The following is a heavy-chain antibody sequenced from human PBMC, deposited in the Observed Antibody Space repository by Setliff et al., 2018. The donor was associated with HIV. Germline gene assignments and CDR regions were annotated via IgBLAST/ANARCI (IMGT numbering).Heavy chain of an antibody. V-gene: IGHV4-4*08. J-gene: IGHJ5*02. CDR3: VRAGYCSSASCYFSGWFDP. CDR2: IYTSGSI. D-gene: IGHD2-2*01. CDR1: GGSISSYY. Sequence: SETLSLTCTVSGGSISSYYWSWIRQPPGKGLEWIGYIYTSGSINYNPSLKSRVTISVDTSKNQFSLKLSSGTAADTAVYYCVRAGYCSSASCYFSGWFDPLGPGTLVPVSS.